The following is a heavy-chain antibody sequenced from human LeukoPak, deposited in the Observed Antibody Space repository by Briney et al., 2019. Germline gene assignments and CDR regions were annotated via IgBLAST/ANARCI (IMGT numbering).Heavy chain of an antibody. CDR1: GFTFDDYA. CDR2: ISWNSRII. CDR3: ARLTGAASGTYYFDF. Sequence: GGSLRLSCAASGFTFDDYAMYWVRQAPGKGLEWVSGISWNSRIIDYADSAKGRFTISRDNAKTSLFLQMNSLTTDDTAFYYCARLTGAASGTYYFDFWGQGTLVTVSS. D-gene: IGHD1-26*01. V-gene: IGHV3-9*01. J-gene: IGHJ4*02.